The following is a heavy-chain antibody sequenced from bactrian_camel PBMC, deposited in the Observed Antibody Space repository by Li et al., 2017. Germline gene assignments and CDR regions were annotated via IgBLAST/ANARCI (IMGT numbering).Heavy chain of an antibody. CDR3: ALVSRGICIGTLEGGPFWSPEFGY. Sequence: HVQLVESGGGLVQPGGSLRLSCAASGLTYSRYCMGWFRQAPGKEREWVAHIISDGRPAVADSLKGRFTISSDDAKNTVHLQMSSLKPEDTAMYYCALVSRGICIGTLEGGPFWSPEFGYWGQGTQVTVS. CDR1: GLTYSRYC. D-gene: IGHD4*01. CDR2: IISDGRP. V-gene: IGHV3S55*01. J-gene: IGHJ6*01.